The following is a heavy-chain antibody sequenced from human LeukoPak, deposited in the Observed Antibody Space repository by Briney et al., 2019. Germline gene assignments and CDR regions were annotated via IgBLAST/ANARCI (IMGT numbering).Heavy chain of an antibody. CDR3: ARNTDIVVVPAAPLDV. V-gene: IGHV1-2*02. CDR2: INPNSGGT. J-gene: IGHJ6*04. D-gene: IGHD2-2*01. CDR1: GYTFTGYY. Sequence: ASVKVPCKASGYTFTGYYMHWVRQAPGQGLEWMGWINPNSGGTNYAQKFQGRVTMTRDTSISTAYMELSRLRSDDTAVYYCARNTDIVVVPAAPLDVWGKGTTVTVSS.